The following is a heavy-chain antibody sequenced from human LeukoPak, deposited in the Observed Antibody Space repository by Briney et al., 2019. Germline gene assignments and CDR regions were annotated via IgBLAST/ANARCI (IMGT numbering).Heavy chain of an antibody. J-gene: IGHJ5*02. V-gene: IGHV1-2*02. CDR2: INPNSGGT. CDR1: GYTFTSYG. Sequence: ASVKVSCKASGYTFTSYGISWVRQAPGQGLEWMGWINPNSGGTNYAQKFQGRVTMTRDTSISTAYMELSRLRSDDTAVYYCARGGYYDILTGYYGNWFDPWGQGTLVTVSS. CDR3: ARGGYYDILTGYYGNWFDP. D-gene: IGHD3-9*01.